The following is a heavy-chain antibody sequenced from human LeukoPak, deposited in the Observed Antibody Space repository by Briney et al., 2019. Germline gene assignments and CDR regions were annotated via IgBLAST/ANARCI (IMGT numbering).Heavy chain of an antibody. J-gene: IGHJ5*02. D-gene: IGHD2-2*01. CDR2: IIPILGIA. CDR3: ARFRCSSTSCYSHWFDP. CDR1: GGTFSGYT. Sequence: SSVKVSCKASGGTFSGYTISWVRQAPGQGLEWMGRIIPILGIANYAQKFQGRVTITADKSTSTAYMELSSLRSEDTAVYYCARFRCSSTSCYSHWFDPWGQGTLVTVSS. V-gene: IGHV1-69*02.